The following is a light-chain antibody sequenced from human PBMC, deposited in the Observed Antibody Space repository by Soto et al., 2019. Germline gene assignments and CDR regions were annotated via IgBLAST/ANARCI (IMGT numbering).Light chain of an antibody. J-gene: IGKJ3*01. CDR2: DAS. CDR1: QSVSSY. V-gene: IGKV3-11*01. Sequence: EIVLTQSPATLSLSPGERATLSCRASQSVSSYLAWYQQKPGQAPRLLIYDASHRATGIPARFSGSGSGSTFTLTNSSLEPEDFAVYYCQQRNNWLGFTFGPGTKVDIK. CDR3: QQRNNWLGFT.